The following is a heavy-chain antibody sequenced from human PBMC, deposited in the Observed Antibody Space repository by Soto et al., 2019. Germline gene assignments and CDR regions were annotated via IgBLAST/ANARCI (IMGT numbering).Heavy chain of an antibody. D-gene: IGHD4-17*01. CDR2: ISYDGSNK. Sequence: PGGSLRLSCAVSGFTFSSYGMHWVRQAPGKGLEWVAVISYDGSNKYYEDSVKGRFTIARDNSKNTLYLQMNSLRAEDTAVYYCATVGPTVTTFSYFDYWGQGTLVTVSS. CDR1: GFTFSSYG. V-gene: IGHV3-30*03. CDR3: ATVGPTVTTFSYFDY. J-gene: IGHJ4*02.